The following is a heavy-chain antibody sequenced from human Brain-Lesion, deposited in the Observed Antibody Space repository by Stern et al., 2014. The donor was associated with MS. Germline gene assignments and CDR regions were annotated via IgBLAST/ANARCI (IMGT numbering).Heavy chain of an antibody. CDR3: ATLSPGAGGNYYRHFDY. J-gene: IGHJ4*02. D-gene: IGHD1-26*01. CDR1: GYTLTELS. Sequence: VQLVQSGAEGKKPGASVKVSCKVSGYTLTELSMHWVRQAPRKGLEGMGGFDPEDGETIYAQKFQGRVTMTEDTSTDTAYMELSSLRSEDTAVYYCATLSPGAGGNYYRHFDYWGQGTLVTVSS. CDR2: FDPEDGET. V-gene: IGHV1-24*01.